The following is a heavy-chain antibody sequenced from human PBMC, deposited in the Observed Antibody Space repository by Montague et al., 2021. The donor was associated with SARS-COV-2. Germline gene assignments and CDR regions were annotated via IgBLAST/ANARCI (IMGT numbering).Heavy chain of an antibody. J-gene: IGHJ4*02. V-gene: IGHV4-4*07. CDR1: GGSITGFS. Sequence: SETLSLTCAVSGGSITGFSWSWVRQPAGKGLEWIGRVTTSGTTNYSHSLRSRVAMSFDTSKTQFPLNLNSVTAADTAIYYCARTPTRPFSLDSWGQGTLVTVSS. D-gene: IGHD6-6*01. CDR3: ARTPTRPFSLDS. CDR2: VTTSGTT.